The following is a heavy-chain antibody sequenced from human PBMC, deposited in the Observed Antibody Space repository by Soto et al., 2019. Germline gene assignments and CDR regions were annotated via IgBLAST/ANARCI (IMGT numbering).Heavy chain of an antibody. V-gene: IGHV2-5*01. CDR2: TFWPNDR. CDR1: GFSLKSSGVG. D-gene: IGHD2-21*02. J-gene: IGHJ4*02. CDR3: ANRLNVFGDTVSGFDY. Sequence: QITLKESGPTLVKPTQTLTLTCTFSGFSLKSSGVGVGLFRQPPGKAPQWLSLTFWPNDRHYSPSLQNRITITKDTSKNPVVLTMTTMDPVDTAKYYCANRLNVFGDTVSGFDYWGQGTLVTVSS.